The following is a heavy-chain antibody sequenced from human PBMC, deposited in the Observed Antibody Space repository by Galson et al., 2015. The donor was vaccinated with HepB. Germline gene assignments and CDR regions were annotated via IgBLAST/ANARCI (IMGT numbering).Heavy chain of an antibody. CDR1: GFTFDDYT. V-gene: IGHV3-43*01. CDR3: AKDGNVKYPYSWGVEQLGDFDY. Sequence: SLRLSCAASGFTFDDYTMHWVRQAPGKGLEWVSLISWDGGSTYYADSVKGRFTISRDNSKNSLYLQMNSLRTEDTALYYCAKDGNVKYPYSWGVEQLGDFDYWGQGTLVTVSS. D-gene: IGHD6-6*01. J-gene: IGHJ4*02. CDR2: ISWDGGST.